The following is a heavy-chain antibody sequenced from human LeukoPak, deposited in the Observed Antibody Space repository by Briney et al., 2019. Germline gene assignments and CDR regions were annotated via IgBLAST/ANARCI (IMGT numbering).Heavy chain of an antibody. CDR3: ASRERVSVVVPAAIVAGGYYYGMDV. J-gene: IGHJ6*02. CDR2: INPNSGGT. Sequence: GASVKVSCKASGYTFTGYYMHWVRQAPGQGLEWMGWINPNSGGTNYAQKLQGRVTMTRDTSISTAYMELSRLRSDDTAVYYCASRERVSVVVPAAIVAGGYYYGMDVWGQGTTVTVSS. CDR1: GYTFTGYY. V-gene: IGHV1-2*02. D-gene: IGHD2-2*02.